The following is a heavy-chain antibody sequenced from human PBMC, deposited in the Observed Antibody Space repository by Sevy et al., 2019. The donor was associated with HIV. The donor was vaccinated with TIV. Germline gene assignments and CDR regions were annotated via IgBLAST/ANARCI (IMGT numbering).Heavy chain of an antibody. CDR3: AKALPTVTTYNWYFDV. D-gene: IGHD4-17*01. CDR1: GFTFSSYC. J-gene: IGHJ2*01. Sequence: GESLKISCAASGFTFSSYCMTWVRQAPGKGLEWVSGISGDGGRKFYADSVKGRFTISSDNSRSTLYLQMNSLRAEDTAVYYCAKALPTVTTYNWYFDVWGRGTLVTVSS. V-gene: IGHV3-23*01. CDR2: ISGDGGRK.